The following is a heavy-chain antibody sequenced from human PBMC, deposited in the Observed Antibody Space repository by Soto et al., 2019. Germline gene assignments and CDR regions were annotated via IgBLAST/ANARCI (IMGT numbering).Heavy chain of an antibody. CDR3: ARHNSRHYYDSSGYPNY. CDR2: IYPGDSDT. Sequence: GESLKISCKGSGYSFTSYWIGWVRQMPGKGLEWMGIIYPGDSDTRYSPSFQGQVTISADKSISTAYLQWSSLKASDTAMYYCARHNSRHYYDSSGYPNYWGQGTLVTVSS. CDR1: GYSFTSYW. V-gene: IGHV5-51*01. J-gene: IGHJ4*02. D-gene: IGHD3-22*01.